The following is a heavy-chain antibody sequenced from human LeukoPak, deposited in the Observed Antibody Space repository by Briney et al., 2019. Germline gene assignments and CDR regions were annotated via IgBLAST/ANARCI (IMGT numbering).Heavy chain of an antibody. CDR3: ARARNNYDSSGYSALDY. Sequence: GRSLRLSCAASAFIFSSYGMHWVRQAPGKGLQWVASVWYDGTSNNHADSVKGRFTISRDNSKSTLYLQMNSLRAEDTAVYYCARARNNYDSSGYSALDYWGQGTLVTVSS. J-gene: IGHJ4*02. V-gene: IGHV3-33*01. CDR2: VWYDGTSN. D-gene: IGHD3-22*01. CDR1: AFIFSSYG.